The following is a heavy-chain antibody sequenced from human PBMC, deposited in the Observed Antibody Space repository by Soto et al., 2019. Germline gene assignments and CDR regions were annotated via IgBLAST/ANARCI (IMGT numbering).Heavy chain of an antibody. D-gene: IGHD6-13*01. CDR2: ISASGGDT. CDR1: VFTFSSYA. Sequence: PGRSLRLSCSASVFTFSSYAVSWVRQSPGKGLEWVSSISASGGDTYYADSVKGRFTISRDNSKNTLYLQMNSLRAEDTAVFYCEMSIAAAGSAYFDSWGQGTLVTVSS. V-gene: IGHV3-23*01. CDR3: EMSIAAAGSAYFDS. J-gene: IGHJ4*02.